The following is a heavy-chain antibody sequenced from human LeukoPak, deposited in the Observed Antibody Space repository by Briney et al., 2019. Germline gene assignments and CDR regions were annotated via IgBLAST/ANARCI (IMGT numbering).Heavy chain of an antibody. CDR3: ARRHFQGGSYSYYYYYMDV. V-gene: IGHV3-20*04. CDR1: GFTFDDYG. D-gene: IGHD1-26*01. CDR2: ILWSGGST. J-gene: IGHJ6*03. Sequence: PTGGSLRLSCTASGFTFDDYGMSWVRQAPGKGLEWVSGILWSGGSTGYADSVKGRFTISRDNAKNSLYLQMNSLRAEDTAVYYCARRHFQGGSYSYYYYYMDVWGKGTTVTVSS.